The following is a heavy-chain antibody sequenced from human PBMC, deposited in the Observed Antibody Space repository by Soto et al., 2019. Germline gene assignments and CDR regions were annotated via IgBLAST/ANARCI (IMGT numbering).Heavy chain of an antibody. V-gene: IGHV3-21*01. CDR1: GFTFSSYS. D-gene: IGHD2-15*01. J-gene: IGHJ6*01. CDR3: AGGISYYNYYDKDV. CDR2: ISSSSSYI. Sequence: PGGSLRLSCAASGFTFSSYSMNWVRQAPGKGLEWGSSISSSSSYIYYADSVKGRFTIFRDNAKNSLYLQINSLRTEDTAVSYFAGGISYYNYYDKDVRGQGTTGTASS.